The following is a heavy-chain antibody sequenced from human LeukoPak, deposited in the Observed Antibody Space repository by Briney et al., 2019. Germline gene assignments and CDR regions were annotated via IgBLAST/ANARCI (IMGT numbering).Heavy chain of an antibody. CDR1: GVSISSNNW. CDR2: IYHSGTT. CDR3: ARVVYRNWFDP. Sequence: SGTLSLTCVVSGVSISSNNWWSWVRQPPGKGLEWIGEIYHSGTTNDNPSLQSRVTLSVDKSKNQFSLKLSSVTAADTAVYYCARVVYRNWFDPWGQGTLVTVSS. J-gene: IGHJ5*02. V-gene: IGHV4-4*02. D-gene: IGHD5/OR15-5a*01.